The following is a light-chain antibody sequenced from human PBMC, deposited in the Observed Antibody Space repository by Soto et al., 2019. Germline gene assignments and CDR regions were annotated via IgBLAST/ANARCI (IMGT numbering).Light chain of an antibody. CDR2: NVN. V-gene: IGLV2-14*03. CDR3: SSHTGYYTF. CDR1: TSAFGGYEY. Sequence: QSVLTQPASVSGSPGQSITISCTGTTSAFGGYEYVSWFQQHPGKAPKLLIFNVNNRPLGVSYRFSGSKSGNTASLTISGLQADDEAAYYCSSHTGYYTFFGPGTKVTVL. J-gene: IGLJ1*01.